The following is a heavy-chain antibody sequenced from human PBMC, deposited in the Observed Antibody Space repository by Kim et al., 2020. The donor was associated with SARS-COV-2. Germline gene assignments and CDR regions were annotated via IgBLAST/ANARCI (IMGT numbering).Heavy chain of an antibody. J-gene: IGHJ6*02. CDR2: TYYRSKWYN. CDR1: GDSVSSNSAA. CDR3: AREMTAAGTCCYYYGMDV. D-gene: IGHD6-13*01. V-gene: IGHV6-1*01. Sequence: SQTLSLTCAISGDSVSSNSAAWNWIRQSPSRGLEWLGRTYYRSKWYNDYAVSVKSRITINPDTSKNQFSLQLNSVTPEDTAVYYCAREMTAAGTCCYYYGMDVWGQGTTVTVSS.